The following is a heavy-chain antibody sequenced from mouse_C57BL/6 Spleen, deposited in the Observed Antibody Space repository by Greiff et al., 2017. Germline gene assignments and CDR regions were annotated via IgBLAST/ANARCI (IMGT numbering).Heavy chain of an antibody. Sequence: QVQLQQSGAELVKPGASVKISCKASGYAFSSYWMNWVKQRPGKGLEWIGQIYPGDGDTNYHGKFKGKATLNADKSSSTAYMQLSSLTSEDSAVYCCARGAYYDYDHYAMDYWGQGTSVTVSS. CDR2: IYPGDGDT. CDR3: ARGAYYDYDHYAMDY. D-gene: IGHD2-4*01. V-gene: IGHV1-80*01. CDR1: GYAFSSYW. J-gene: IGHJ4*01.